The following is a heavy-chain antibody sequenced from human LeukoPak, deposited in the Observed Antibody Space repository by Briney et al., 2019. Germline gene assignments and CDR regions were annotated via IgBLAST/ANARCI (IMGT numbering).Heavy chain of an antibody. CDR1: GGSISSYY. CDR2: IYYSGST. V-gene: IGHV4-59*08. D-gene: IGHD5-12*01. CDR3: ARLYSGYDLGFDY. Sequence: PSETLSLTCTVSGGSISSYYWSWIRQPPGKGLEWIGYIYYSGSTNYSPSLKSRVTISVDTSKNQFSLKLSSVTAADTAVYYCARLYSGYDLGFDYWGQGTLVTVSS. J-gene: IGHJ4*02.